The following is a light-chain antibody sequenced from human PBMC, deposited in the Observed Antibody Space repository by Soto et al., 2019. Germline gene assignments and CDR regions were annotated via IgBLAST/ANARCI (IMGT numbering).Light chain of an antibody. CDR1: SSDVGGYNY. Sequence: QPVLTQPPSASGSPGQSVTISCTGSSSDVGGYNYVSWYQQHTGKAPKLMIYEVSKRPSGVPDRLSGSKSGNTASLTVSGLQAEDEADYYCSSYGGSNTVVFGGGTKLTVL. CDR2: EVS. J-gene: IGLJ2*01. V-gene: IGLV2-8*01. CDR3: SSYGGSNTVV.